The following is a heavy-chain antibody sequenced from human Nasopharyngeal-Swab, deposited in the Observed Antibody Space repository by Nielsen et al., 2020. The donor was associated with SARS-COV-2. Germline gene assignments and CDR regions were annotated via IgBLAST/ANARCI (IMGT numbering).Heavy chain of an antibody. D-gene: IGHD3-10*01. J-gene: IGHJ4*02. CDR2: IDYSGST. Sequence: SETLSLTCTVSGGSISSISYYWGWIRQPPGKGLEWIGSIDYSGSTYYNPSLKSRITISVETSKNQFSLKLNSVTAADPAMYYCARFYVGSGSARSPDFWGQGTLVTVSS. CDR3: ARFYVGSGSARSPDF. CDR1: GGSISSISYY. V-gene: IGHV4-39*01.